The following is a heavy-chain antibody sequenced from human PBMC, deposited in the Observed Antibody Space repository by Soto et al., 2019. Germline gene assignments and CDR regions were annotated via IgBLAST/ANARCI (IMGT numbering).Heavy chain of an antibody. CDR3: ARLPLWFGESEDPFDI. CDR2: IYYSGST. J-gene: IGHJ3*02. V-gene: IGHV4-39*01. CDR1: GGSISRSSYY. D-gene: IGHD3-10*01. Sequence: SETLSLTCTVSGGSISRSSYYWGWIRQPPGKGLEWIGSIYYSGSTYYNPSLKSRVTISVDTSKNQFSLKLSSVTAADTAAYYCARLPLWFGESEDPFDIWGQGTMVTVSS.